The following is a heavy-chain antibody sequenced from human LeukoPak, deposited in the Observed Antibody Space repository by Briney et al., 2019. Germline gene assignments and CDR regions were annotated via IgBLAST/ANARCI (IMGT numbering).Heavy chain of an antibody. J-gene: IGHJ4*02. CDR3: ARLVGAYYDSSGYYDFDY. CDR2: IIPILGIA. CDR1: GGTFSSYA. D-gene: IGHD3-22*01. V-gene: IGHV1-69*04. Sequence: SVKVSCKASGGTFSSYAISWVRQALGQGLEWMGRIIPILGIANYAQKFQGRVTITADKSTSTAYMELSSLRSEDTAVYYCARLVGAYYDSSGYYDFDYWGQGTLVTVSS.